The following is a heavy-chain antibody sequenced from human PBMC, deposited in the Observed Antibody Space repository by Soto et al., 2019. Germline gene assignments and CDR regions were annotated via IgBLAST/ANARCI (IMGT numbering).Heavy chain of an antibody. CDR3: TTKGCSSTSCYCHY. D-gene: IGHD2-2*01. CDR1: GFTFSNTW. V-gene: IGHV3-15*01. Sequence: GGSLRLSCAASGFTFSNTWMSWVRQAPGKGLEWVGRIKRKTEGGTTEYAAPVKGSFTISRDDSKNTLYLQMNSMKTEDTAVYYCTTKGCSSTSCYCHYWGQGTLVTVSS. CDR2: IKRKTEGGTT. J-gene: IGHJ4*02.